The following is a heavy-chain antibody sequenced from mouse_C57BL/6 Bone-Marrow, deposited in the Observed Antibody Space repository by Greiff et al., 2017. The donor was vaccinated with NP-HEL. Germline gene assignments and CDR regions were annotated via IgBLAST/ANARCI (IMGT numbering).Heavy chain of an antibody. Sequence: LVESGAELARPGASVKLSCKASGYTFTSYGISWVKQRTGQGLEWIGEIYPRSGNTYYNEKFKGKATLTADKSSSTAYMELRSLTSEDSAVYFCARKGYYGAWFAYWGQGTLVTVSA. D-gene: IGHD1-1*01. V-gene: IGHV1-81*01. J-gene: IGHJ3*01. CDR3: ARKGYYGAWFAY. CDR2: IYPRSGNT. CDR1: GYTFTSYG.